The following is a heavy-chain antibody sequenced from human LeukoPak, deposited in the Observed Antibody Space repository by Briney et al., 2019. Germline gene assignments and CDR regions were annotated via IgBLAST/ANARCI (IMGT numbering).Heavy chain of an antibody. V-gene: IGHV4-39*07. CDR3: AKGAGGFSYYNWFDP. J-gene: IGHJ5*02. Sequence: GSLRLSCAASGFTFSSYAMSWIRQPPGKGLEWIGSIYCSGTTHYNPSLESRVTISVDTSKNQFSLKLASVTAADTAIYYCAKGAGGFSYYNWFDPWGQGTLVTVSS. CDR1: GFTFSSYA. D-gene: IGHD5-18*01. CDR2: IYCSGTT.